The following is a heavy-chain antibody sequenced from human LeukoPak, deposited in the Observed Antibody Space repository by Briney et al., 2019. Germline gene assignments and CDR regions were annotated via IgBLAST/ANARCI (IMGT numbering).Heavy chain of an antibody. V-gene: IGHV4-59*01. CDR3: ARSDGAKYFDY. Sequence: SETLSLTCTVSGGSINAYYWSWIRQPPGKGLEWIAYVYSSGSTSSYNPCLKSRVTMSVDTSKIQFSLRLTSVTAADTAIYYCARSDGAKYFDYWGQGALVTVS. J-gene: IGHJ4*02. CDR2: VYSSGSTS. D-gene: IGHD3-10*01. CDR1: GGSINAYY.